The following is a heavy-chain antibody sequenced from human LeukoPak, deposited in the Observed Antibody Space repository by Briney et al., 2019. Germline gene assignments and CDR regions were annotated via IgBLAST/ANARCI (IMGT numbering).Heavy chain of an antibody. CDR3: ARRSAISEVWFDP. J-gene: IGHJ5*02. D-gene: IGHD3-10*01. V-gene: IGHV4-39*01. Sequence: SETLSLTCTVSGGSISSSSYYWGWIRQPPGKGLEWIGSIYYSGSTYYNPSLKSRVTISVDTSKNQFSLKLSSVTAADTAVYYCARRSAISEVWFDPWGQGTLVTVSS. CDR2: IYYSGST. CDR1: GGSISSSSYY.